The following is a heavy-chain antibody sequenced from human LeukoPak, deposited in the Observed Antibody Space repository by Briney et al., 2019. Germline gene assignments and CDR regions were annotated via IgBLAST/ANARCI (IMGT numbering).Heavy chain of an antibody. CDR3: ARIYYYFDY. CDR1: GFTVSSNY. J-gene: IGHJ4*02. V-gene: IGHV3-53*05. Sequence: PGGSLRLSCAASGFTVSSNYMSWVRKAPGKGLEWVSVIYSGGSTYYADSVKGRFTISRDNAKNSLYLQMNSLRVEDTAVYYCARIYYYFDYWGQGALVTVSS. CDR2: IYSGGST. D-gene: IGHD3-10*01.